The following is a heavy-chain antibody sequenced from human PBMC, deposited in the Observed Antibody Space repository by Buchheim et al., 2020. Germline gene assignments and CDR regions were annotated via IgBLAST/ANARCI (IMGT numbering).Heavy chain of an antibody. J-gene: IGHJ4*02. CDR2: ISHSSNYI. D-gene: IGHD1-26*01. Sequence: EVQLVESGGGLVKPGGSLRLSCAASGFSFTSYNMDWVRQAPGKGLEWVSSISHSSNYIYYADSLKGRFTISRDNTKNSLYLQMDSLRADDTAVYYCARESTGYYGTLLDYWGQGTL. V-gene: IGHV3-21*02. CDR1: GFSFTSYN. CDR3: ARESTGYYGTLLDY.